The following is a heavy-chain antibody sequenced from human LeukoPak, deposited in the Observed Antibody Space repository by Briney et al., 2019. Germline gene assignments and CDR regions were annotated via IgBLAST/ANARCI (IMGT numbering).Heavy chain of an antibody. CDR1: GFTFSSYA. J-gene: IGHJ3*02. Sequence: PGRSLRLSCAASGFTFSSYAMHWVCRAPGKGLEWVAVISYDGSNKYYADSVKGRFTISRDNSKNTLYLQMNSLRAEDTAVYYCARDRPIFGVVPDAFDIWGQGTMVTVSS. CDR3: ARDRPIFGVVPDAFDI. CDR2: ISYDGSNK. D-gene: IGHD3-3*01. V-gene: IGHV3-30-3*01.